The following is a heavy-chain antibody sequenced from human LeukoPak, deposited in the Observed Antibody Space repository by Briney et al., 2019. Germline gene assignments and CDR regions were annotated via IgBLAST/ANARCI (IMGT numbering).Heavy chain of an antibody. D-gene: IGHD2-2*01. Sequence: GGSLRLSCAASGFTFSSYAMHWVRQAPGKGLEGVAVISYDGSNKYYADSVKGRFTISRDNSKNTLYLQMNSLRAEDTAVYYCARDGDAANIVVVPAANDAFDIWGQGTMVTVSS. V-gene: IGHV3-30-3*01. CDR3: ARDGDAANIVVVPAANDAFDI. J-gene: IGHJ3*02. CDR2: ISYDGSNK. CDR1: GFTFSSYA.